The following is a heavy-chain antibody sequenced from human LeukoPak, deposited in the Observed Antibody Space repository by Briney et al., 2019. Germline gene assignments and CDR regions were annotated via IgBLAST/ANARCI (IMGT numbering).Heavy chain of an antibody. CDR3: AKGVIPAVDY. D-gene: IGHD2-2*01. V-gene: IGHV3-23*01. J-gene: IGHJ4*02. CDR1: GFTFGNYA. CDR2: ISGSGGST. Sequence: PGGSLRLSCAASGFTFGNYAMSWVHQAPGKGLEWVSGISGSGGSTYYADSVKGRFTISRDNSKNTLYLQMNSLRAEDTAVYYCAKGVIPAVDYWGQGTLVTVSS.